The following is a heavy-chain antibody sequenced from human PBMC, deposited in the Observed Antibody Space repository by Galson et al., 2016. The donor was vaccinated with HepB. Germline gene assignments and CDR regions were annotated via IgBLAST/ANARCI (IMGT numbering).Heavy chain of an antibody. Sequence: SLRLSCAASGFNFSSFWLTWVRQAPGKGLEWVANMNQDGRERYYADSVKGRFTISRDNGKNSLYLQMNSLRVEDTAVFYCERFTTWVELPPPYFDLWGRGSPVTFSS. CDR3: ERFTTWVELPPPYFDL. J-gene: IGHJ4*02. D-gene: IGHD1-7*01. CDR1: GFNFSSFW. V-gene: IGHV3-7*01. CDR2: MNQDGRER.